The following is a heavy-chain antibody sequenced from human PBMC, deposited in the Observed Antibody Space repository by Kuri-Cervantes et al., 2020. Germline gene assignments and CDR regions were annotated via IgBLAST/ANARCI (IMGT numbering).Heavy chain of an antibody. CDR1: GGSISSGDYY. D-gene: IGHD3-3*01. CDR2: IYYIGST. Sequence: SETLSLTCTVSGGSISSGDYYWSWIRQPPGKGLEWIGYIYYIGSTYYNPSLKSRVTISVDTSKNQFSLKLSSVTAADTAVYYCASAGYDFWSGYTDYWGQGTLVTVSS. V-gene: IGHV4-30-4*01. J-gene: IGHJ4*02. CDR3: ASAGYDFWSGYTDY.